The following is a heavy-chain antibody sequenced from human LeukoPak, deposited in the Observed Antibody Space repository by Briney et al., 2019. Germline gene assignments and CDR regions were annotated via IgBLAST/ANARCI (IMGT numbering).Heavy chain of an antibody. D-gene: IGHD2-15*01. V-gene: IGHV4-34*01. Sequence: KPSETLSLTCAVYGGSFSGYYRSWIRQPPGKGLEWIGEINHSGSTNYNPSLKSRITISVDTSKNEFSLNLRSVTAADTAVYYCARASCGGGTCYDSRGWFDPWGQGTLVTVSS. CDR1: GGSFSGYY. J-gene: IGHJ5*02. CDR3: ARASCGGGTCYDSRGWFDP. CDR2: INHSGST.